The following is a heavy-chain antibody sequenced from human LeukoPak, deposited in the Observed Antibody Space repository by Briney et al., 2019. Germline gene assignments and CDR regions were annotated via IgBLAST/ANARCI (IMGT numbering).Heavy chain of an antibody. CDR2: IYYTGIT. Sequence: PSETLSLTCTVSGGSISSDYWNWIRQPPGKGLEWIGFIYYTGITNYNPSLKSRVTISLDTSKNQFSLKLSSVTAADTAVYYCASSSGSSWLFDYWGQGTLVTVSS. J-gene: IGHJ4*02. V-gene: IGHV4-59*01. CDR3: ASSSGSSWLFDY. CDR1: GGSISSDY. D-gene: IGHD6-13*01.